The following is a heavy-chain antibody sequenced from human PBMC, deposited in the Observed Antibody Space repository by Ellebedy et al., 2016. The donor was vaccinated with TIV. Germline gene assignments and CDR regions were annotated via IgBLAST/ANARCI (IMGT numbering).Heavy chain of an antibody. CDR3: ARMKAVAGTFVIDY. D-gene: IGHD6-19*01. J-gene: IGHJ4*02. CDR2: VFYSGST. Sequence: SETLSLTCTVSTDSISNYYWSWIRQPPGKGLQWIGYVFYSGSTHYNPSLKSRVTISEDTSKNQFSLKLSSVTAADTAVYFCARMKAVAGTFVIDYWGQGTLVTVSS. V-gene: IGHV4-59*13. CDR1: TDSISNYY.